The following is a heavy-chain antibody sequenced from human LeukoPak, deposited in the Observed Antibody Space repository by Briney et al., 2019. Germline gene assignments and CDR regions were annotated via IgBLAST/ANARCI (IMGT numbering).Heavy chain of an antibody. Sequence: ASVKVSCKASGYTFTSYYMHWVRQAPGQGLEWMGIINPSGGSTSYAQKFQGRVTMTEDTSTDTAYMELSSLRSEDTAVYYCATYPYYYDSSGPFDYWGQGTLVTVSS. J-gene: IGHJ4*02. CDR2: INPSGGST. CDR1: GYTFTSYY. D-gene: IGHD3-22*01. V-gene: IGHV1-46*01. CDR3: ATYPYYYDSSGPFDY.